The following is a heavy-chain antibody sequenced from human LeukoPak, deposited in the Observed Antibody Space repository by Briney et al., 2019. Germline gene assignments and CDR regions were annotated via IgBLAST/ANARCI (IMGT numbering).Heavy chain of an antibody. D-gene: IGHD3-9*01. V-gene: IGHV1-2*02. J-gene: IGHJ4*02. Sequence: ASVKVSCKASGYTFTGYYMHWVRQAPGQGLERTGWINPNSGGTNYAQKFQGRVTMTRDTSISTAYMELSRLRSDDTAVYYCARAPLRQYYDILTGYYNPFDYWGQGTLVTVSS. CDR2: INPNSGGT. CDR1: GYTFTGYY. CDR3: ARAPLRQYYDILTGYYNPFDY.